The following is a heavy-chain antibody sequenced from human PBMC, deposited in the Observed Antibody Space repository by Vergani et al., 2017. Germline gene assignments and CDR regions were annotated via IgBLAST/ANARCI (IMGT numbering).Heavy chain of an antibody. CDR3: ARHKWYCSSTSCYYFDQ. V-gene: IGHV4-39*01. Sequence: QLQLQESGPGLVKPSETLSLTCTVSGCSISSSNLYCGWIRQPPGEGREWIGSSYYSGRTYYNPSLNSRVTISVDTSKNQLSLKLSSVTAADTAVYYCARHKWYCSSTSCYYFDQWGQGTLVTVSS. D-gene: IGHD2-2*01. CDR1: GCSISSSNLY. CDR2: SYYSGRT. J-gene: IGHJ4*02.